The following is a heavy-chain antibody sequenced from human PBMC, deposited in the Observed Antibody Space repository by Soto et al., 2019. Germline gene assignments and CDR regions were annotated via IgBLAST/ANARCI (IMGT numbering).Heavy chain of an antibody. CDR1: GGSINSGGFY. CDR2: IYYSGST. CDR3: ARHGIVDSYDSSGYYFDP. Sequence: SETLSLTCTVSGGSINSGGFYWSWIRQHPGKGLEWIGYIYYSGSTYYNPSLKSRVIISVDTSKNQFSLKLISVTAADTAVYYCARHGIVDSYDSSGYYFDPWGQGTLVTVSS. J-gene: IGHJ5*02. V-gene: IGHV4-31*03. D-gene: IGHD3-22*01.